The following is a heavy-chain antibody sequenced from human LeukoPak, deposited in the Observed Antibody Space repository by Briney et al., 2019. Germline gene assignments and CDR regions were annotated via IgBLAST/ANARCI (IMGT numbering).Heavy chain of an antibody. V-gene: IGHV4-61*02. Sequence: SQTLSLTCTVSGGSISSGSYYWSWIRQPAGKGLEYIGLIFPSGSTNYNPSLKSRLTISVDTSKNQFSLKLSSVTAADTAVYYCARVRTGNYDPTGYWGQGTLVTVSS. J-gene: IGHJ4*02. CDR2: IFPSGST. CDR1: GGSISSGSYY. CDR3: ARVRTGNYDPTGY. D-gene: IGHD3-3*01.